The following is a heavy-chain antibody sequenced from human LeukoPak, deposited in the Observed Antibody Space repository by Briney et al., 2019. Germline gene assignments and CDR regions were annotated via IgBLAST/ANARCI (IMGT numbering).Heavy chain of an antibody. J-gene: IGHJ4*02. V-gene: IGHV5-51*01. CDR2: IYPGDSDT. Sequence: THREALKITSQGSGYSFTSYWIGWVRQMPGKGLEWMGIIYPGDSDTRYSPSFQGQVTISADKSISTAYLQWSSLKASDTAMYYCARLHGDYAAGYWGQGTLVTVSS. CDR3: ARLHGDYAAGY. D-gene: IGHD4-17*01. CDR1: GYSFTSYW.